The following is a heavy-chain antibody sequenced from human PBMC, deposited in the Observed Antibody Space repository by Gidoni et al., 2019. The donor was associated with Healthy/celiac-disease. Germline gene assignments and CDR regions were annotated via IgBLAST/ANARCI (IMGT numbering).Heavy chain of an antibody. CDR1: GFPFSSYA. D-gene: IGHD2-2*03. J-gene: IGHJ6*02. CDR3: ARVDIGGIGILDV. V-gene: IGHV3-30-3*01. Sequence: QVQLVESGGGVVQPGRSLRLSCAASGFPFSSYAMHWVRQAPGKGLEWVAVISYDGSNKYYADSVKGRFTISRDNSKNTLYLQMNSLRAEDTAVYYCARVDIGGIGILDVWGQGTTVTVSS. CDR2: ISYDGSNK.